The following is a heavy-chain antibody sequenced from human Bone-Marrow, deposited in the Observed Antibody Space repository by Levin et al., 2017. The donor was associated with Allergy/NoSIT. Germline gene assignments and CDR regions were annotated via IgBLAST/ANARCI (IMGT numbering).Heavy chain of an antibody. CDR3: ARICSSSTCYGGHLDY. V-gene: IGHV4-4*02. J-gene: IGHJ4*02. CDR2: IFHSGST. Sequence: PSETLSLTCAVSGGSISSSNWWSWVRQTPGKGLEWIGEIFHSGSTNYNPSLKSRVTISADKSKNQFSLKLRSVTAADTDVYYCARICSSSTCYGGHLDYWGQGTLVTVSS. D-gene: IGHD2-2*01. CDR1: GGSISSSNW.